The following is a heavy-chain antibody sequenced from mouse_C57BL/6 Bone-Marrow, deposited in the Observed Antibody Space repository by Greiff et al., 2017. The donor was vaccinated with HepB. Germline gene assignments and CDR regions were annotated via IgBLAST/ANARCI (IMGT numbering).Heavy chain of an antibody. CDR1: GFSLTSYG. V-gene: IGHV2-2*01. J-gene: IGHJ1*03. CDR2: IWSGGST. CDR3: ARRDTTVVATDWYFDV. D-gene: IGHD1-1*01. Sequence: QVQLKESGPGLVQPSQSLSITCTVSGFSLTSYGVHWVRQSPGKGLEWLGVIWSGGSTDYNAAFISRLSISKDNSKSQVFFKMNSLQADDTAIYYCARRDTTVVATDWYFDVWGTGTTVTVSS.